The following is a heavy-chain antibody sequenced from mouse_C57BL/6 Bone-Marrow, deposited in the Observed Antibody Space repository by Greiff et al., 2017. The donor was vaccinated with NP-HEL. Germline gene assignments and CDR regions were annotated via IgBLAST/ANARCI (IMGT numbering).Heavy chain of an antibody. CDR3: TTGGNTY. CDR1: GFNIKDDY. Sequence: EVQLQQSGAELVRPGASVKLSCTASGFNIKDDYMHWVKQRPEQGLEWIGWIDPENGDTEYASKFQGKATITADTSSNTAYLQLSSLTSEDTAVYYCTTGGNTYWGQGTTLTVSS. CDR2: IDPENGDT. V-gene: IGHV14-4*01. J-gene: IGHJ2*01. D-gene: IGHD2-1*01.